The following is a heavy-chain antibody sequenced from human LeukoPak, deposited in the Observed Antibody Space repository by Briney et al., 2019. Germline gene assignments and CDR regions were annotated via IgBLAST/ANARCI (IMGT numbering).Heavy chain of an antibody. J-gene: IGHJ5*02. D-gene: IGHD6-19*01. CDR2: ISGSSSYI. CDR3: ARSAVTGVGWRDA. Sequence: PGGSLSLSCVASGFTSCMYSTNGVCQAPGKGLEWVSSISGSSSYIYYADSVKGRFTISRDNSKNTLYLQMNGLRDEDTAVYYCARSAVTGVGWRDAWGQACLVTVSS. CDR1: GFTSCMYS. V-gene: IGHV3-21*04.